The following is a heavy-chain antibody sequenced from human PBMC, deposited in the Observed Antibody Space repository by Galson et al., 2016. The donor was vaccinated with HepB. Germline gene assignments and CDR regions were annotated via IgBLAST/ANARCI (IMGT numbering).Heavy chain of an antibody. CDR2: INRDESTK. J-gene: IGHJ4*02. D-gene: IGHD4/OR15-4a*01. V-gene: IGHV3-7*01. CDR1: GFTFSSDY. Sequence: LRLSCAASGFTFSSDYMLWARQAPGKGLEWVANINRDESTKNYADSVRGRFTISRDNAQNSLYLQMNSLRVEDTAVYYCVRDPYGGYGYWGQGTLVTVSS. CDR3: VRDPYGGYGY.